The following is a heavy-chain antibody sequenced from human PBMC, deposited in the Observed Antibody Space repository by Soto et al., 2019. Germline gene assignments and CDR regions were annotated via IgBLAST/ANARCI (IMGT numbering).Heavy chain of an antibody. CDR1: GGTFSSYA. D-gene: IGHD1-26*01. Sequence: QVQLVQSGAEVKKPGSSVTVSCKASGGTFSSYAISWVRQAPGQGLAWMGGIIPIFGTANYAQKFQGRVTITADESTSTAYMELSSLRSEDTAVYFCVVSGSRNPRGYFDYWGQGTLVTVSS. J-gene: IGHJ4*02. V-gene: IGHV1-69*01. CDR2: IIPIFGTA. CDR3: VVSGSRNPRGYFDY.